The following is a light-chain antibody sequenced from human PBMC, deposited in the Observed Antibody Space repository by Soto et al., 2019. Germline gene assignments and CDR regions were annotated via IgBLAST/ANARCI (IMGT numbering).Light chain of an antibody. J-gene: IGLJ3*02. CDR1: SGHSSYA. CDR3: QTWGTGMV. Sequence: QSVLTQSPSASASLGASVKLTCTLSSGHSSYAIAWHQQQPEKGPRYLMKLNSDGSHSKGDGIPDRFSGSSSAAERYLTISSLQSEDEADYYCQTWGTGMVFGGGTKLTVL. V-gene: IGLV4-69*01. CDR2: LNSDGSH.